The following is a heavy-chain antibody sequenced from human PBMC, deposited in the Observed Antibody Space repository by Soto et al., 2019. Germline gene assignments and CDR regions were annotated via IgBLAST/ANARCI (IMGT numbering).Heavy chain of an antibody. CDR2: IYYSGST. CDR1: GGSISSSSYY. V-gene: IGHV4-39*01. Sequence: QLQLQESGPGLVKPSETLSLTCTVSGGSISSSSYYWGWIRQPPGKGLEWIGSIYYSGSTYYNPSLKSRVTISVDTSKNQFSLTLSSVTAADTAVYYCARHEYIQIYCSSTSCPGAFDIWGQGTMVTVSS. J-gene: IGHJ3*02. CDR3: ARHEYIQIYCSSTSCPGAFDI. D-gene: IGHD2-2*01.